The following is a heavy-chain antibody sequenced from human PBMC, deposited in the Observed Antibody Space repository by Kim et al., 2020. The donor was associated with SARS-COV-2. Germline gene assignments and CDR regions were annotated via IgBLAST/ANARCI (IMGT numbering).Heavy chain of an antibody. J-gene: IGHJ3*02. CDR2: ISHSGDT. CDR1: GSPFGYAYY. Sequence: SETLSLTCSVSGSPFGYAYYWGWIRQPPGRGLEWIGSISHSGDTYYKTSVQSRITISVDTSKNQFSLNLSSVTAADTALYFCARQVVTGWFNCDMWGQGRMVTVSS. CDR3: ARQVVTGWFNCDM. V-gene: IGHV4-38-2*01. D-gene: IGHD6-19*01.